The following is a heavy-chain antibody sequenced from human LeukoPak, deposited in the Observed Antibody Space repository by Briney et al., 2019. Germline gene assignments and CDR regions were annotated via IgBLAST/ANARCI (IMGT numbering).Heavy chain of an antibody. CDR2: IYPGDSDT. D-gene: IGHD3-16*01. Sequence: TGESLKISCQGSGYSFTSYWIGWVRHMPGKGLEWMGIIYPGDSDTRYSPSFQGQVTISADRSVNSAYLQWSSLKASDTAMYYCARPGQLGEYTPYYFDYWGQGTLVTVSS. CDR3: ARPGQLGEYTPYYFDY. V-gene: IGHV5-51*01. CDR1: GYSFTSYW. J-gene: IGHJ4*02.